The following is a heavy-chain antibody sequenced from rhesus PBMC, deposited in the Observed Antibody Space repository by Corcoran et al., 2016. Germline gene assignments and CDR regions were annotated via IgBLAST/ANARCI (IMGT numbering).Heavy chain of an antibody. D-gene: IGHD6-13*01. V-gene: IGHV4-160*01. CDR3: ARDGVDGLSSWSGEYNSLDV. Sequence: QVQLQESGPGLVKPSETLSLTCAVSGGSISRVYWSWIRQAHGQGLEWIGRFYGSGGVTDYNPSLKSRVTISPDTSKNQFSLKLTSMTAADTAVYFCARDGVDGLSSWSGEYNSLDVWGRGVLVTVSS. J-gene: IGHJ5-2*02. CDR1: GGSISRVY. CDR2: FYGSGGVT.